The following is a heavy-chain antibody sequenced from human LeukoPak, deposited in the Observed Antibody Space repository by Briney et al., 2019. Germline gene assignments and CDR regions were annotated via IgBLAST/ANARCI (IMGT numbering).Heavy chain of an antibody. Sequence: GGSLRLSCAASGFTFSSYWMSWVRQAPGKGLEWVANIKQDGSEKYYVDSVKGRFTISRDNAKNSLYLQMNSLGAEDTAVYYCARDQEEPSYYYYYYMDVWGKGTTVTVSS. V-gene: IGHV3-7*01. D-gene: IGHD1-14*01. CDR3: ARDQEEPSYYYYYYMDV. CDR1: GFTFSSYW. CDR2: IKQDGSEK. J-gene: IGHJ6*03.